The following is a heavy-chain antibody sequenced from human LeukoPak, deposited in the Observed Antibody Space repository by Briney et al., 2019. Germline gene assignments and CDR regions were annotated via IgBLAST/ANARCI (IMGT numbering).Heavy chain of an antibody. D-gene: IGHD7-27*01. CDR1: GFTFDDYA. CDR2: ISWNSGSI. CDR3: EKDITGGGGGTMGPSDY. J-gene: IGHJ4*02. Sequence: GGSLRLSCAASGFTFDDYAMHWVRQAPGKGLEWVSGISWNSGSIGYADSVKGRFPISRDNAKNSLDLQMNSPRAEDRSLYYCEKDITGGGGGTMGPSDYWGQGTLVTVSS. V-gene: IGHV3-9*01.